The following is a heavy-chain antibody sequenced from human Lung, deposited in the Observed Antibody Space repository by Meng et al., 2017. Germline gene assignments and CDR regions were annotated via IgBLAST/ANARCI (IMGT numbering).Heavy chain of an antibody. CDR3: ATGAAAADH. V-gene: IGHV3-15*01. J-gene: IGHJ4*02. CDR1: GFSFTDAW. D-gene: IGHD6-13*01. Sequence: EGALGEAGGGLVKPGGSLRLSCVAFGFSFTDAWMSWVRQAPGKGLEWVGRIKSNSDGGTTDYAAPVKGRFTISRDDSKNTLYLQMNSLITEDTAVYFCATGAAAADHWGQGTLVTVSS. CDR2: IKSNSDGGTT.